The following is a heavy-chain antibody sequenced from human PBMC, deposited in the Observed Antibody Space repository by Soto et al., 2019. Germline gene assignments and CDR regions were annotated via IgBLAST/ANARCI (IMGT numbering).Heavy chain of an antibody. CDR1: GGSISSGDYY. CDR3: ARGIRGSIMGPEYFQH. V-gene: IGHV4-30-4*01. Sequence: QVQLQESGPGLVKPSQTLSLTCTVSGGSISSGDYYWSWIRQPPGKGLEWIGYIYYSGSTYYNPSLKSRVTISVDQSKNQFSLKLSSVTAADTAVYYCARGIRGSIMGPEYFQHWGQGTLVTVSS. D-gene: IGHD3-10*01. J-gene: IGHJ1*01. CDR2: IYYSGST.